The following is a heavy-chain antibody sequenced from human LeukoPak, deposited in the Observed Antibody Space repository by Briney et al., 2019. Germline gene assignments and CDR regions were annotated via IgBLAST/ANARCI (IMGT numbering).Heavy chain of an antibody. CDR1: GFPLSNTW. CDR2: FKSKTDGGTT. J-gene: IGHJ4*02. D-gene: IGHD5-12*01. Sequence: PGGSLGLSCEASGFPLSNTWLSWVRQAPGKGLEGVGGFKSKTDGGTTDYAAPVKGRFIISRDDSKNTLYLQMNSLKTEDTAVYYCTTDGYSGYEGLYDYWGQGTLVTVSS. CDR3: TTDGYSGYEGLYDY. V-gene: IGHV3-15*01.